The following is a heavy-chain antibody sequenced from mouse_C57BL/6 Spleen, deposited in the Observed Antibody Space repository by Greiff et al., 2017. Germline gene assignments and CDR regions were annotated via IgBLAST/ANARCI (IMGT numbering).Heavy chain of an antibody. V-gene: IGHV1-52*01. CDR2: IDPSDSET. D-gene: IGHD2-14*01. Sequence: VQLQQSGAELVRPGSSVKLSCKASGYTFTSYWMHWVKQRPIQGLEWIGNIDPSDSETHYNQKFKDKATLTVDKSSSTAYMQLSSLTSEDSAVYYCARSGVRRDYYAMDYWGQGTSVTVSS. CDR1: GYTFTSYW. CDR3: ARSGVRRDYYAMDY. J-gene: IGHJ4*01.